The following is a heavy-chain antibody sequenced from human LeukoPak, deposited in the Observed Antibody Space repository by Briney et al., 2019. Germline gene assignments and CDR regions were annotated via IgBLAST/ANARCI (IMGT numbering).Heavy chain of an antibody. D-gene: IGHD4-23*01. Sequence: GASVKVSCKASGYTFTGYYMHWVRQAPGQGLEWMGWINPSSGGTNYAQKFQGRVTLARDTSISTAYMELSRLRSDDTAVYYCARDWYYGGGYFDYWGQGTLVTVSS. CDR3: ARDWYYGGGYFDY. CDR1: GYTFTGYY. V-gene: IGHV1-2*02. J-gene: IGHJ4*02. CDR2: INPSSGGT.